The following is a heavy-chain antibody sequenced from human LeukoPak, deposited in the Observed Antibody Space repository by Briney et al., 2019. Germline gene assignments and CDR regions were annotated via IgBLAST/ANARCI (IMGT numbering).Heavy chain of an antibody. CDR3: ARGAIWFGELSTYFDY. V-gene: IGHV4-30-4*01. J-gene: IGHJ4*02. D-gene: IGHD3-10*01. CDR1: GGSISSGDYY. Sequence: PSETLSLTCTVSGGSISSGDYYWSWIRQPPGKGLEWIGYIYYSGSTYYNPSLKSRVTISVDTSKNQFSLKLSSVTAADTAVYYCARGAIWFGELSTYFDYWGQETLVTVSS. CDR2: IYYSGST.